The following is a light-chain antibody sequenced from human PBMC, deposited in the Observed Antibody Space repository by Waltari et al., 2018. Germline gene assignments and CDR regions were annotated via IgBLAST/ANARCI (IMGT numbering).Light chain of an antibody. CDR3: QSGDSSGTYPPGV. CDR2: KKI. J-gene: IGLJ3*02. V-gene: IGLV3-25*03. Sequence: SYELTQPPSVSVSPGQPARITCSGDALAKQYAYWYQQKSGQAPVLVIPKKIERASGLPEPLSGSRSGTTVTLTISGAQAEDEADYYCQSGDSSGTYPPGVFGGGTKLTVL. CDR1: ALAKQY.